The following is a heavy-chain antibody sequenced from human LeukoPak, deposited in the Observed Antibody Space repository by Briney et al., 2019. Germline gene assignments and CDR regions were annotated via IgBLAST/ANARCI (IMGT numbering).Heavy chain of an antibody. CDR1: GFTFDDYA. J-gene: IGHJ4*02. V-gene: IGHV3-9*01. Sequence: PGRSLRLSCAASGFTFDDYAMHWVRQAPGKGLEWVSGISWNSGSIGYADSVKGRFTISRDNAKNSLYLQMNSLRAEDTALYYCAKGGLMGYSWGQGTLVTVSS. CDR2: ISWNSGSI. D-gene: IGHD6-13*01. CDR3: AKGGLMGYS.